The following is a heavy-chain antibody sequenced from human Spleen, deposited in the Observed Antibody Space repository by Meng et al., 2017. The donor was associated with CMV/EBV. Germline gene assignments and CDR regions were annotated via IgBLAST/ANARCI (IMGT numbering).Heavy chain of an antibody. D-gene: IGHD2-2*02. CDR3: ARDLGYCSSTSCYTWFDP. CDR2: INPNSGGT. CDR1: GYTFTAYY. Sequence: ASVKVSCKASGYTFTAYYIHWVRQAPGQGLEWMGWINPNSGGTNYAQKFQGRVTMTRDTSISTAYMELSRLRSDDTAVYYCARDLGYCSSTSCYTWFDPWGQGTLVTVSS. J-gene: IGHJ5*02. V-gene: IGHV1-2*02.